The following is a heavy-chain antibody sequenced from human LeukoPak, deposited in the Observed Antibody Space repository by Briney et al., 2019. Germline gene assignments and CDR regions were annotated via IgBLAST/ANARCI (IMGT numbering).Heavy chain of an antibody. D-gene: IGHD1-26*01. V-gene: IGHV3-7*01. CDR2: IKQDGSEK. J-gene: IGHJ4*02. CDR3: ACSIVGATLDY. Sequence: GGSLRLSCAASGFTFSNYWLTWVRQAPGQGLEWVANIKQDGSEKHYVDSVKGRFTISRDNAKNSLYLQMNSLRAEDTAVYYCACSIVGATLDYWGQGTLVTVS. CDR1: GFTFSNYW.